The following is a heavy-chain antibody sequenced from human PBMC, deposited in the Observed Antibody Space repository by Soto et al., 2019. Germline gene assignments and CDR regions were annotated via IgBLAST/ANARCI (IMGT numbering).Heavy chain of an antibody. D-gene: IGHD3-9*01. CDR3: AHKGPEDWPLDY. J-gene: IGHJ4*02. CDR1: GFSLSTSGVG. Sequence: QITLKESGPTLVRPAETLTLTCAFCGFSLSTSGVGVGWIRQPPGKALEWLAVIYWDDSKHYSPSLRSRLTITKDTSKNQVVLTMTNMDPMDTCTYYCAHKGPEDWPLDYWGQGTLVTVSS. CDR2: IYWDDSK. V-gene: IGHV2-5*02.